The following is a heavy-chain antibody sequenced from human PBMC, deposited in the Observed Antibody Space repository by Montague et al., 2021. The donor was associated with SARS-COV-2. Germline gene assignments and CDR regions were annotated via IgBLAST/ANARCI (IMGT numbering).Heavy chain of an antibody. Sequence: SETLSLTCTVSGGSISSSSYYWGWIRQPPGKGLEWIGSIYYSGXTXYXXXXKXRVTISVDTSKNQFSLKLSSVTAADTAVYYCARHDDILTTYYYYYGMDVWGQGTTVTVPS. CDR1: GGSISSSSYY. CDR3: ARHDDILTTYYYYYGMDV. J-gene: IGHJ6*02. D-gene: IGHD3-9*01. V-gene: IGHV4-39*01. CDR2: IYYSGXT.